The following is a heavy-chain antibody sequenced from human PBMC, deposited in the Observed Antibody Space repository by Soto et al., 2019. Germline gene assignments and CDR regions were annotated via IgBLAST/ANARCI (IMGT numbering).Heavy chain of an antibody. CDR3: AKDRSRYSYFDY. CDR1: GFTFSSYG. CDR2: ISYDGSNK. V-gene: IGHV3-30*18. J-gene: IGHJ4*02. D-gene: IGHD3-22*01. Sequence: QVQLVESGGGVVQPGRSLRLSCAASGFTFSSYGMHWVRQAPGKGLEWVAVISYDGSNKYYADSVKGRFTISRDNSKNTLYLQMNSLRAEDTAVYYCAKDRSRYSYFDYWGQGTLVTVSS.